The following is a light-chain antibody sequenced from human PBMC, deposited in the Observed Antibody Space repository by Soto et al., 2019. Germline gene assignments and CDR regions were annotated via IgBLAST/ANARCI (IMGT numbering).Light chain of an antibody. CDR1: XSDVGSYNL. Sequence: QSALTQPASVSGSPGQSITISXTGTXSDVGSYNLVSWYQQHPGKAPKLMIYEGSKRPSGVSNRFSGSKSGNTASLTISGLQAEDEADYYCCSYAGSSTSLYVFGTGTKLTVL. J-gene: IGLJ1*01. CDR3: CSYAGSSTSLYV. V-gene: IGLV2-23*01. CDR2: EGS.